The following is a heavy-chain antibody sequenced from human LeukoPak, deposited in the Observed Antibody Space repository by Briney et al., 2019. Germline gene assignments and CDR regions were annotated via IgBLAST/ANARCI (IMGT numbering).Heavy chain of an antibody. J-gene: IGHJ6*03. CDR3: ARGGDIVVVPASYYYYYMDV. V-gene: IGHV1-2*02. CDR1: GYTFTGYY. D-gene: IGHD2-2*01. CDR2: INPNSGGT. Sequence: GASVKVSCKASGYTFTGYYMHWVRQAPGQGLEWMGWINPNSGGTNYAQKFQGRVTMTRDTSISTAYMELSRLRSDDTAVYYCARGGDIVVVPASYYYYYMDVWGKGTTVTVSS.